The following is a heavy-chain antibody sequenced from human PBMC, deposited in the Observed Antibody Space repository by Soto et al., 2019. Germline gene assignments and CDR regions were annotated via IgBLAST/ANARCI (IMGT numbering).Heavy chain of an antibody. V-gene: IGHV2-5*02. CDR1: GFSLSTSGVG. J-gene: IGHJ4*01. CDR3: AHRRDRGYYFGPYDY. D-gene: IGHD5-18*01. CDR2: IYWDGDK. Sequence: QITLKESGPTLVKPTQTLTLTCAFSGFSLSTSGVGVGWIRQPPGKALEWLALIYWDGDKHYNPSLKSRLTISKDTSKNQVVLIMTNMDPVDTATYYCAHRRDRGYYFGPYDYWGQGTLVTVSS.